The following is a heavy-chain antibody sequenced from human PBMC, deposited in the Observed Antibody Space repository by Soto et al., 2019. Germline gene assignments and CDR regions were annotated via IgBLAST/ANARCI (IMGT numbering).Heavy chain of an antibody. Sequence: CEVHLLQPGGSLRLSCAASGFTFSSYAMSWVRQAPGKGLEWVSAISGSGGSTYYADSVKGRFTISRDNSKNTLYLQMNSLRAEDTAVYYCAKGGDYGSGLFDPWGQGTLVTVYS. D-gene: IGHD3-10*01. CDR1: GFTFSSYA. CDR3: AKGGDYGSGLFDP. CDR2: ISGSGGST. V-gene: IGHV3-23*01. J-gene: IGHJ5*02.